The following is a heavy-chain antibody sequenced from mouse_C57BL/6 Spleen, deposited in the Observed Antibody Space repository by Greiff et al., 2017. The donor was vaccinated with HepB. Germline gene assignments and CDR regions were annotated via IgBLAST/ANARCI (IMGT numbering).Heavy chain of an antibody. D-gene: IGHD2-3*01. CDR3: ARSGYYHYYAMDY. J-gene: IGHJ4*01. Sequence: QVQLQQPGAELVRPGSSVKLSCKASGYTFTSYWMHWVKQRPIQGLEWIGNIDPSDSETHYNQKFKDKATLTVDKSSSTAYMQLSSLTSEDSAVYYCARSGYYHYYAMDYWGQGTSVTVSS. CDR1: GYTFTSYW. CDR2: IDPSDSET. V-gene: IGHV1-52*01.